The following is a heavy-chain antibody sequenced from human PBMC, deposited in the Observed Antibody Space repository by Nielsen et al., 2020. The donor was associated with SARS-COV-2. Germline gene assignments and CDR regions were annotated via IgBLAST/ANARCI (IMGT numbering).Heavy chain of an antibody. CDR3: ASLDYGDSFDI. Sequence: GESLKISCAASGFTFSSYSMNWVRQAPGKGLEWVSSISSSSSYMYYADSVKGRFTISRDNAKNSLYLQMNSLRAEDTAVYYCASLDYGDSFDIWGQGTMVTVSS. CDR1: GFTFSSYS. D-gene: IGHD4-17*01. V-gene: IGHV3-21*01. J-gene: IGHJ3*02. CDR2: ISSSSSYM.